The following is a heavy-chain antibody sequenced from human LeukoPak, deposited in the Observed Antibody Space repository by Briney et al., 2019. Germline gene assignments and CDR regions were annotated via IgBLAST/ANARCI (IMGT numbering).Heavy chain of an antibody. J-gene: IGHJ4*02. V-gene: IGHV3-23*01. CDR1: GCTFNNYA. CDR3: TRTRWTSGYYFDY. D-gene: IGHD3-22*01. Sequence: GGSLRLSCAASGCTFNNYAMGWVRKAPGKGLEWVSAISGSGSSTCYTDSVKGRFTISRDNSKNTLFLQMNSLRVEDTAVYYCTRTRWTSGYYFDYWGQGTLVTVSS. CDR2: ISGSGSST.